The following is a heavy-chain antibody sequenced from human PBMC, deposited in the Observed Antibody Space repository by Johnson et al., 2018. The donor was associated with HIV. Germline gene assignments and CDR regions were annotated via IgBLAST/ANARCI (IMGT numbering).Heavy chain of an antibody. CDR2: IHSNTGGGTT. D-gene: IGHD6-13*01. J-gene: IGHJ3*02. Sequence: VQLVESGGGLVKPGGSLRLSCAASGFTFSNAWMSWVRQAPGQGLAWVGRIHSNTGGGTTAYAAPVPGRFTIPRDASKNTLYLQMNSLKTEDTAVYYCTTDLGSWSAFDIWGQGTMVTVSS. CDR3: TTDLGSWSAFDI. CDR1: GFTFSNAW. V-gene: IGHV3-15*01.